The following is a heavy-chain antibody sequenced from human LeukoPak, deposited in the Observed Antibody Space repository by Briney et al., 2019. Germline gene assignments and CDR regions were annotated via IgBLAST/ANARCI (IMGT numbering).Heavy chain of an antibody. CDR1: GGSISSYY. V-gene: IGHV4-59*01. J-gene: IGHJ4*02. CDR3: ARREDGGGNFDY. CDR2: IYYSGST. D-gene: IGHD2-15*01. Sequence: SETLSLTCTVSGGSISSYYWSWIRQPPGKGLEWIGYIYYSGSTNYNPSLKGRVTISVDTSKNQFSLKLSSVTAADTAVYYCARREDGGGNFDYWGQGTLVTVSS.